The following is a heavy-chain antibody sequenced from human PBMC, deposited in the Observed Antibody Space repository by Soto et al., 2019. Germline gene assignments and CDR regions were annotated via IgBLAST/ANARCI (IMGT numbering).Heavy chain of an antibody. J-gene: IGHJ6*02. Sequence: PGESLKISCKGSGYRFSSYWIGWVRQMPGKGLEWMGFIYPGDSETRYSPSFQGQVTISVDKSIDTAYLQWSSLQASDTGIYYCARQGSNGAFFYYALDVWGQGTTVTSP. CDR2: IYPGDSET. CDR3: ARQGSNGAFFYYALDV. D-gene: IGHD6-19*01. V-gene: IGHV5-51*01. CDR1: GYRFSSYW.